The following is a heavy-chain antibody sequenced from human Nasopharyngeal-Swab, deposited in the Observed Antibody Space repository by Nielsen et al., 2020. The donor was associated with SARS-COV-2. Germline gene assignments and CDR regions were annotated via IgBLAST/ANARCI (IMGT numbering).Heavy chain of an antibody. J-gene: IGHJ6*04. CDR2: IRSKANSYAT. CDR3: TRLDV. V-gene: IGHV3-73*01. Sequence: VRQMPGKGLEWVGRIRSKANSYATAYAASVKGRFTISRDDSKNTAYLQMNILKTEDTAVYYCTRLDVWGKGTTVTVSS.